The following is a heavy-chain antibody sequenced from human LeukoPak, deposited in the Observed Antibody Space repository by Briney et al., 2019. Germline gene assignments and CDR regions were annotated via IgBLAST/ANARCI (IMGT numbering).Heavy chain of an antibody. D-gene: IGHD1-26*01. J-gene: IGHJ4*02. CDR3: AKDDGYSGSYY. CDR2: ITISGHTK. CDR1: GFDLSTYE. V-gene: IGHV3-48*03. Sequence: GGSLRLSCAASGFDLSTYEMNWVRQAPGKGLEWIADITISGHTKNYADSVKGRFTISRDNARTSLYLQMNSLRAEDTAVYYCAKDDGYSGSYYWGQGTLVTVSS.